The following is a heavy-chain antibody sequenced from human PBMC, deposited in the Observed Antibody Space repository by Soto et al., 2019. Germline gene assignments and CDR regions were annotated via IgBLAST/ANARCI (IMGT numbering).Heavy chain of an antibody. J-gene: IGHJ6*02. Sequence: QVQLVQSGAEVKTPGSSVTVSCEASGGTFSSYSINWVRQAPGQGLEWMGRLIPMFVTTDYAQRFQGRVTFDSDESTNTASMEVTDLTSEDTDVDDCSRAAVLTFTIFYEVDVWGQGTTVTVAS. V-gene: IGHV1-69*18. D-gene: IGHD2-8*01. CDR2: LIPMFVTT. CDR1: GGTFSSYS. CDR3: SRAAVLTFTIFYEVDV.